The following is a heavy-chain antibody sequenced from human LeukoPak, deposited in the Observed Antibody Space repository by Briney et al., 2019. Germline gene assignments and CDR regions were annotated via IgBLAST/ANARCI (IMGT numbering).Heavy chain of an antibody. Sequence: SETLSLTCTVSGGSISSYYWSWIRQPPGKGLEWIGYIYTSGSTNYNPSLKSRVTISVDTSKNQFSLKLSSVTAADTAVYYCARLRYFDWLATGWFDPWGQGTLVTVSS. CDR1: GGSISSYY. V-gene: IGHV4-4*09. J-gene: IGHJ5*02. CDR2: IYTSGST. D-gene: IGHD3-9*01. CDR3: ARLRYFDWLATGWFDP.